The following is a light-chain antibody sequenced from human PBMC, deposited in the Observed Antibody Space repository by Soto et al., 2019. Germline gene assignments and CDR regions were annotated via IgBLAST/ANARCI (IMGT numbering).Light chain of an antibody. CDR2: DAS. CDR3: QQHSGRPHT. V-gene: IGKV3-11*01. CDR1: QSVSSY. Sequence: EIVLTQSPATLSLSPGERATLSCRASQSVSSYLAWYQQKPGQAPRLLIYDASNRATGIPARFSGSGSGADFTLTISSLDPEDFAVYYCQQHSGRPHTFGRGTKVEIK. J-gene: IGKJ4*01.